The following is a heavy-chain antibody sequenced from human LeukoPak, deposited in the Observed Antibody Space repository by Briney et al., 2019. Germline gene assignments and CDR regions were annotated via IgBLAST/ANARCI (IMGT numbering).Heavy chain of an antibody. J-gene: IGHJ5*02. CDR1: GGSISSGSYY. CDR3: ARGHPFDP. CDR2: IYTSGST. V-gene: IGHV4-61*02. Sequence: PSQTLSLTCTVSGGSISSGSYYWSWIRQPAGKGLEWIGRIYTSGSTNYNPSLKSRVTISVDTSKNQFSLKLSSVTAADTAVYYCARGHPFDPWGQGTLVTVSS.